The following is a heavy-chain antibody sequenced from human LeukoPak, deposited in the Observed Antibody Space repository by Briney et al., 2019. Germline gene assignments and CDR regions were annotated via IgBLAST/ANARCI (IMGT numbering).Heavy chain of an antibody. Sequence: GGSLRLSCAVSGFSVSGHYMNWVGQAPGRGLWCVSVIHTGGGTYYADSVKGRFTVSRDDSRNTLYLQMNSLRAEDTAVYYCARDRPYGGVGDFDYWGQGTLVTVSS. CDR1: GFSVSGHY. V-gene: IGHV3-66*01. CDR3: ARDRPYGGVGDFDY. D-gene: IGHD4-23*01. J-gene: IGHJ4*02. CDR2: IHTGGGT.